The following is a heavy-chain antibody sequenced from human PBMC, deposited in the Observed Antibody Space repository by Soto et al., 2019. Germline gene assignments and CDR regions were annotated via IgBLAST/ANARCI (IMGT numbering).Heavy chain of an antibody. J-gene: IGHJ4*02. CDR2: IYNSGTT. CDR1: GGSINYSPYF. V-gene: IGHV4-30-4*01. Sequence: QVQLQESGPGLVKPSQTLALTCTVSGGSINYSPYFWSWIRQTPWKVLEWIGHIYNSGTTYTNPSLNSRATISGDTSPNQFSLNLKSVTAADTAVYYCARGPSADKVDYWGQGTLVTVSS. D-gene: IGHD3-3*01. CDR3: ARGPSADKVDY.